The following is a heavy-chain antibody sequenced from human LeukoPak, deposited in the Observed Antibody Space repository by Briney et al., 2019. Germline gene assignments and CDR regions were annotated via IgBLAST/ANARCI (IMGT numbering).Heavy chain of an antibody. CDR1: GFTFSSNW. J-gene: IGHJ4*02. CDR2: ITPDGSMT. V-gene: IGHV3-74*01. Sequence: GGSLRLSCAASGFTFSSNWMHWVRQAPGKGLVWVSLITPDGSMTTYADSVKGRFTISRDNVKKTLYLQMNSLRAEDTAIYYCVPADMQWGQGTLVTVSS. CDR3: VPADMQ.